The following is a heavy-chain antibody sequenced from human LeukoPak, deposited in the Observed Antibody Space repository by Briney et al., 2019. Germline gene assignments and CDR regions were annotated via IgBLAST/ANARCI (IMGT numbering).Heavy chain of an antibody. CDR3: ARDCSSTSCSNDAFDI. J-gene: IGHJ3*02. D-gene: IGHD2-2*01. CDR1: GFTFSSYS. V-gene: IGHV3-21*01. CDR2: ISSSSSYI. Sequence: GGSLRLSCAASGFTFSSYSMHWVRQAPGKGLEWVSSISSSSSYIYYADSVKGRFTISRDNAKNSLYLQMNSLRAEDTAVYYCARDCSSTSCSNDAFDIWGQGTMVTVSS.